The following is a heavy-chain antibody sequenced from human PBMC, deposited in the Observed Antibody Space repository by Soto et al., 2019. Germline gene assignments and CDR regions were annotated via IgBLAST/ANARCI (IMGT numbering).Heavy chain of an antibody. V-gene: IGHV3-23*01. Sequence: GGSLRLSCAASGFTFSSYVMCWVRQAPGKGLEWVSYISGSGGSTDYADSVKGRFTISRDNSKNTLYLQMNSLRAEYAAVFYCAKGISIFGLSYFDSWGQGTLVTVSS. CDR2: ISGSGGST. CDR1: GFTFSSYV. CDR3: AKGISIFGLSYFDS. D-gene: IGHD3-3*01. J-gene: IGHJ4*02.